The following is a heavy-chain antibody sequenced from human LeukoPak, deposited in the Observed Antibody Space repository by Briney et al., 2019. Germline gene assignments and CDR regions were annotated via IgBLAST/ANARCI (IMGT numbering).Heavy chain of an antibody. Sequence: ASVKVSYKASGYTFTNFPIGWVRQAPGQGLEWMGWISAYNGYTKYAPSLQGRVTMTTDTSTSTAYMQLRSLRSDDTAMYYCARVGGNYEGLIDYWGRGTLVTVSS. CDR3: ARVGGNYEGLIDY. J-gene: IGHJ4*02. CDR1: GYTFTNFP. D-gene: IGHD1-26*01. CDR2: ISAYNGYT. V-gene: IGHV1-18*01.